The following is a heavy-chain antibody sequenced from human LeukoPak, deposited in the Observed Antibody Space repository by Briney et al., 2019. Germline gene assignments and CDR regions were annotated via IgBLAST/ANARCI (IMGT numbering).Heavy chain of an antibody. Sequence: SETLSLTCTVSGGSISSYYWSWIRQPPGKGLEWIGYIYYSGSTNYNPSLKSRVTISVDTSKNQFSLKLSSVTAADTAVYYCARGMAGIAAAGRMWFDPWGQGTLVTVSS. V-gene: IGHV4-59*01. D-gene: IGHD6-13*01. J-gene: IGHJ5*02. CDR1: GGSISSYY. CDR3: ARGMAGIAAAGRMWFDP. CDR2: IYYSGST.